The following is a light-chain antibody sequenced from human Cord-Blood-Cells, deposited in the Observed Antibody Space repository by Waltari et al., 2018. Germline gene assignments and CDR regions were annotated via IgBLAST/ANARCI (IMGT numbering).Light chain of an antibody. J-gene: IGLJ3*02. V-gene: IGLV1-44*01. CDR3: AAWDDSLNGPV. CDR2: SNK. CDR1: NSNSGRNT. Sequence: QSVLTQPPSASGTPGPRVTISCSGSNSNSGRNTVNWYQQLPVTAPKLLINSNKQRPSGVPDRFSGSKSCTSASLAISGLQSEDEADYYCAAWDDSLNGPVFGGGTKLTVL.